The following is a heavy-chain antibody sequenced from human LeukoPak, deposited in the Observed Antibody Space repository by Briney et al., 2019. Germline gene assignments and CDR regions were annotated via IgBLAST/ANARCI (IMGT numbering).Heavy chain of an antibody. CDR2: IYLSGST. Sequence: KPSETLSLTCTVSGYSITSGYYWGWIRQPPGKGLEWIGSIYLSGSTFYNPSLKSRVTLSVDPSKNQFSLKLSSVTAADTAVYYCAHLGKLRGAVAGAFDYWGQGTLVTVSS. V-gene: IGHV4-38-2*02. CDR3: AHLGKLRGAVAGAFDY. J-gene: IGHJ4*02. CDR1: GYSITSGYY. D-gene: IGHD6-19*01.